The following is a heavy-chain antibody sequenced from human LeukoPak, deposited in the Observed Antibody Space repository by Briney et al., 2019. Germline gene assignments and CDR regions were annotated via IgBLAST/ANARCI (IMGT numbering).Heavy chain of an antibody. V-gene: IGHV3-48*04. CDR3: ARYARFGSGDDAFDI. D-gene: IGHD3-10*01. CDR1: GFAFSTLT. Sequence: GGSLRLSCAASGFAFSTLTMNWVRQAPGKGLEWVSYISISSSTIYYADSVTGRFTISRDNAKNSLYLQMNSLRAEDTAMYYCARYARFGSGDDAFDIWGQGTMVTVSS. CDR2: ISISSSTI. J-gene: IGHJ3*02.